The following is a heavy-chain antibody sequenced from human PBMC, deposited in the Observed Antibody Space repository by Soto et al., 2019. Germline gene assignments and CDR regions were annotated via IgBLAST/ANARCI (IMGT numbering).Heavy chain of an antibody. CDR2: ISAYNGNT. J-gene: IGHJ6*02. Sequence: ASVKVSCKAYDFSFTSYGISWVRQAPGQGLEWMGRISAYNGNTNYAQKLQGRVTMTTDTSTSTAYMELRSLRSDDTAVYYCARDTVTTVTTRPYYYYYYGMDVWGQGTTVTVSS. CDR3: ARDTVTTVTTRPYYYYYYGMDV. D-gene: IGHD4-17*01. CDR1: DFSFTSYG. V-gene: IGHV1-18*04.